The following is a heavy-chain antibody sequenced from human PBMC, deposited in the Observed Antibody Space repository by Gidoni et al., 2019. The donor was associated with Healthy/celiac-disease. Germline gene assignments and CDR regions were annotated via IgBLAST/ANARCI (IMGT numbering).Heavy chain of an antibody. V-gene: IGHV4-38-2*01. Sequence: QVQLQESGPGLVKPSETLSLTCAVSGYSISSGYYWGWIRQPPGKGLEWIGSIYHSGSTYYNPSLKSRVTISVDTSKNQFSLKLSSVTAADTAVYYCARGGAARRRWFDPWGQGTLVTVSS. CDR1: GYSISSGYY. CDR2: IYHSGST. CDR3: ARGGAARRRWFDP. J-gene: IGHJ5*02. D-gene: IGHD6-6*01.